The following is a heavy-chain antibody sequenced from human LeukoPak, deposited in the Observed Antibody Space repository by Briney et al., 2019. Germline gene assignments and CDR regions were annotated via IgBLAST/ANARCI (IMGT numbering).Heavy chain of an antibody. CDR3: AKDRVPGSGSYWSRRYFDY. CDR2: IRYDGSNK. V-gene: IGHV3-30*02. D-gene: IGHD3-10*01. Sequence: GGSLRLSCAASGFTFSSYGMHWVRQAPGKGLEWVAFIRYDGSNKYYADSVKGRFTISRDNSKNTLYLQTNSLRAEDTAVYYCAKDRVPGSGSYWSRRYFDYWGQGTLVTVSS. J-gene: IGHJ4*02. CDR1: GFTFSSYG.